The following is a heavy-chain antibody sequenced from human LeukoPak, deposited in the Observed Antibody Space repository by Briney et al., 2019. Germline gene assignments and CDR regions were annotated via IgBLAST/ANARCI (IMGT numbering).Heavy chain of an antibody. Sequence: SETLSLTCTVSGGSISSYYWSWIRQPPGKGLEWIGYIYHSGSTNYNPSLKSRVTISVDTSKNQFSLKLSSVTAADTAVYYCARDGLSIAVAGTVPNYYMDVWGKGTTVTVSS. CDR1: GGSISSYY. D-gene: IGHD6-19*01. V-gene: IGHV4-59*12. CDR2: IYHSGST. J-gene: IGHJ6*03. CDR3: ARDGLSIAVAGTVPNYYMDV.